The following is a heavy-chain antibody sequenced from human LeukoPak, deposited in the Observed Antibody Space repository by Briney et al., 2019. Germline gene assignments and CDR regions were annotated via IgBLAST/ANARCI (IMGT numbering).Heavy chain of an antibody. J-gene: IGHJ5*02. CDR2: ISFDGSQK. CDR3: SKDLTSDFGGDLDP. CDR1: GFTFSNYG. V-gene: IGHV3-30*02. Sequence: GGSLRLSCAASGFTFSNYGMHWVRQAPGKGLEWVALISFDGSQKYHADSVKGRFTISRDNSKSTVYLQMNSLRVEDAAVYYCSKDLTSDFGGDLDPWGQGTLVTVSS. D-gene: IGHD3-10*01.